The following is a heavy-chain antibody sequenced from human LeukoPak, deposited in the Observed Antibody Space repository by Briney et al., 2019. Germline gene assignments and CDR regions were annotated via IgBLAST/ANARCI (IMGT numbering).Heavy chain of an antibody. Sequence: GASAKVSCKASGYTFTGYFVHWVRQAPGQGLQWMGWINPNTGGTNYAQKFQGRVTMTRDTSISTAYMELSRLRSDDTAVYYCASGDYGDPPLNYWGQGTLVTVSS. V-gene: IGHV1-2*02. CDR1: GYTFTGYF. D-gene: IGHD4/OR15-4a*01. J-gene: IGHJ4*02. CDR2: INPNTGGT. CDR3: ASGDYGDPPLNY.